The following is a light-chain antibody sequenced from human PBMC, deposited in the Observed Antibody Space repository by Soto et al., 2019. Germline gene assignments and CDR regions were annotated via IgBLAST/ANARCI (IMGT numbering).Light chain of an antibody. Sequence: EIVMTQSPATLSVSPGERATLSCRASQSLDINLAWYQQKPGQAPRVLIYGASTRAAGIPARFSGSGSGTEFTLTISSPQSEDFAVYYCQPYDDWPPWTFGQGTKVEIK. J-gene: IGKJ1*01. V-gene: IGKV3-15*01. CDR2: GAS. CDR3: QPYDDWPPWT. CDR1: QSLDIN.